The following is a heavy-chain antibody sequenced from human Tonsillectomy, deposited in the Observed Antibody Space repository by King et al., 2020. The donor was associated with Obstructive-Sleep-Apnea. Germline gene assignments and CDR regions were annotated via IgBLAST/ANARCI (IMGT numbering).Heavy chain of an antibody. Sequence: VQLVESGGGVVQPGRSLRLSCAASRFTFSSYAMHWVRQAPGKGLEWVAVISYDGSNKYYADSLKGRFTISRDNSKNTLYLQINSLRAEDTAVYYCARGRGAVAPNFDYWGQGTLVTVSS. CDR2: ISYDGSNK. CDR1: RFTFSSYA. J-gene: IGHJ4*02. V-gene: IGHV3-30*04. D-gene: IGHD6-19*01. CDR3: ARGRGAVAPNFDY.